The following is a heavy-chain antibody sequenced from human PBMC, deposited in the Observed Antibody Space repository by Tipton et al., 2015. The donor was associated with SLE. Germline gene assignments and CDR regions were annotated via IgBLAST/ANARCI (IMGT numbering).Heavy chain of an antibody. J-gene: IGHJ4*02. CDR2: IYYSGST. D-gene: IGHD6-19*01. CDR3: ASLLTGWYMEYYFDY. V-gene: IGHV4-39*02. CDR1: GGSISSGTYY. Sequence: TLSLTCNVSGGSISSGTYYWGWIRQAPGKGLEWIGNIYYSGSTYYNPSLQSRLTMSVDTSKNHFSLKLGSVTAADTAVYYCASLLTGWYMEYYFDYWGQGRLVTVTS.